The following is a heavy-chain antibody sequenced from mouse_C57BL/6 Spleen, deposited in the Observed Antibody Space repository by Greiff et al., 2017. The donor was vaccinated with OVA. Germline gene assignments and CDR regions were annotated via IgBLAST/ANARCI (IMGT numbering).Heavy chain of an antibody. CDR2: IDPSDSYT. D-gene: IGHD2-4*01. J-gene: IGHJ3*01. CDR3: ARRGYDYDGFAY. Sequence: QVQLQQSGAELVMPGASVKLSCKASGYTFTSYWMHWVKQRPGQGLEWIGEIDPSDSYTNYNQKFKGKSTLTVDKSSSTAYMQLSSLTSEDSAVYYCARRGYDYDGFAYWGQGTLVTVSA. V-gene: IGHV1-69*01. CDR1: GYTFTSYW.